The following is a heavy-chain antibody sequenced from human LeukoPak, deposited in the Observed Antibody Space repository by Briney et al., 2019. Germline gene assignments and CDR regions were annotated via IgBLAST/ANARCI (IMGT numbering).Heavy chain of an antibody. Sequence: ASVKVSCKASGYTFTGYYMHWVRQAPGRGLEWMGWINPNSGGTNYAQKFQGRVTMTRDTSISTAYMELSRLRSDDTAVYYCARGRWLQREYYFDYWGQGTLVTVSS. CDR2: INPNSGGT. V-gene: IGHV1-2*02. CDR3: ARGRWLQREYYFDY. J-gene: IGHJ4*02. D-gene: IGHD5-12*01. CDR1: GYTFTGYY.